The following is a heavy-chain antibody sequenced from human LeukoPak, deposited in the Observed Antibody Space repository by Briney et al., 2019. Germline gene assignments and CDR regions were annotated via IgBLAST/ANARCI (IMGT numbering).Heavy chain of an antibody. V-gene: IGHV3-23*01. CDR3: ARDNGHYSSSWYSAFDI. D-gene: IGHD6-13*01. Sequence: GGFLRLSCAASGFTFTNYDMSWVRQAPGRGLEWVSSISGVGGSTYYADSVKGRFTISRDNSKNTLYLQMNSLRAEDTAVYYCARDNGHYSSSWYSAFDIWGQGTMVTVSS. CDR1: GFTFTNYD. J-gene: IGHJ3*02. CDR2: ISGVGGST.